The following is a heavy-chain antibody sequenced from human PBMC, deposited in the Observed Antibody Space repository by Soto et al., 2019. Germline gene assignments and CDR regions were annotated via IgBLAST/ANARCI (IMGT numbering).Heavy chain of an antibody. CDR2: IYYGGNS. CDR1: GGSISSGDHY. V-gene: IGHV4-31*03. Sequence: QVQLQESGPGLVRPSQTLSLTCTVSGGSISSGDHYWSWIRQHPGEGLEWIGFIYYGGNSYYKPSLTSRLTISIDTSKNQFSLRLSSVTAADTAVYYCARVRYDYGSGSYAMDVWGRGTTVTVPS. D-gene: IGHD3-10*01. CDR3: ARVRYDYGSGSYAMDV. J-gene: IGHJ6*02.